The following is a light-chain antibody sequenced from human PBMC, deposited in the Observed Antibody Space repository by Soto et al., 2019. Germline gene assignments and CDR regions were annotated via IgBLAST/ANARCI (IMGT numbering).Light chain of an antibody. CDR3: SSYTSSSTLV. J-gene: IGLJ2*01. CDR2: EVS. V-gene: IGLV2-18*02. Sequence: QYALTQPPSVSGSPGQSVTISCTGTSSDVGSYNRVSWYQQPPGTAPKLMIHEVSNRPSGVPDRFSGSKSGNTASLTISGLQAEDEADYYCSSYTSSSTLVFGGGTKVTVL. CDR1: SSDVGSYNR.